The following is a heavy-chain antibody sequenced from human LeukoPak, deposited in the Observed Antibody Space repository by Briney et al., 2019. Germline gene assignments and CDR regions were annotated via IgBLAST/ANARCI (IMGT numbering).Heavy chain of an antibody. CDR1: GFTFSNAW. CDR3: TTSPSLMVREG. CDR2: IKSKTDGWTT. D-gene: IGHD3-10*01. J-gene: IGHJ4*02. V-gene: IGHV3-15*01. Sequence: GGSLRLSCAASGFTFSNAWMSWVRQAPGKGLEWVGRIKSKTDGWTTDYAAPVKGRFTISGDDSKNTLYLQMNSLKTEDTAVYYCTTSPSLMVREGWGQGTLVTVSS.